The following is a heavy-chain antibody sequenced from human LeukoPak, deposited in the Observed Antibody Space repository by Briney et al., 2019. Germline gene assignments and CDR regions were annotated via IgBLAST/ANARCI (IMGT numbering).Heavy chain of an antibody. CDR1: GGTFSSYA. V-gene: IGHV1-69*13. CDR3: AKDPLGYGALEYYFDY. J-gene: IGHJ4*02. D-gene: IGHD4-17*01. Sequence: SVKVSCKASGGTFSSYAISWVRQAPGQGLEWMGGIIPIFGTANYAQKFQGRVTITADESTSTAYMELSSLRSEDTAVYYCAKDPLGYGALEYYFDYWGQGTLVTVSS. CDR2: IIPIFGTA.